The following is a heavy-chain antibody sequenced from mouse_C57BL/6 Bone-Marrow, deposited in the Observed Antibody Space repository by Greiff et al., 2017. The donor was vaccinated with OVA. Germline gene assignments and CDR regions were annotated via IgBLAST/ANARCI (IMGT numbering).Heavy chain of an antibody. V-gene: IGHV5-12*01. CDR1: GFTFSDYY. D-gene: IGHD1-1*02. CDR3: ARRGGGDYFDY. J-gene: IGHJ2*01. CDR2: ISNGGGST. Sequence: EVKVEESGGGLVQPGGSLKLSCAASGFTFSDYYMYWVRQTPEKRLEWVAYISNGGGSTYYPDTVKGRFTISRDNAKNTLYLQMSRLKAEDTAMYDCARRGGGDYFDYWGQGTTLTVSS.